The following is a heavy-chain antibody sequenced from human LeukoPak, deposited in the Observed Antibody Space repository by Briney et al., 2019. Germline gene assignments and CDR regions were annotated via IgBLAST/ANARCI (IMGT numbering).Heavy chain of an antibody. V-gene: IGHV4-34*01. CDR1: GGSFSGYY. CDR3: ARRGGLLWFGELLLEAWFDP. Sequence: PSETLSLTCAVYGGSFSGYYWSWIRQPPGKGLEWIGEINHSGSTNYNPSLKSRVTISVDTSKNQFSLKLSSVTAADTAVYYCARRGGLLWFGELLLEAWFDPWGQGTLVTVSS. J-gene: IGHJ5*02. D-gene: IGHD3-10*01. CDR2: INHSGST.